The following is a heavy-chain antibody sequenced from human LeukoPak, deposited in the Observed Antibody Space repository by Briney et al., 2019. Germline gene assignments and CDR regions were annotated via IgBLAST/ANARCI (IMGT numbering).Heavy chain of an antibody. Sequence: GESLKISCKGSGYSFTTYWIGWERQPPGKGLEWMGIIYPGDSDTRYSPSFQGQVTISADKSISTAYLQWSSLKASDTAIYYCARHSYYGTGSYFEFWGQGILVTVSS. J-gene: IGHJ4*02. V-gene: IGHV5-51*01. CDR3: ARHSYYGTGSYFEF. CDR2: IYPGDSDT. D-gene: IGHD3-10*01. CDR1: GYSFTTYW.